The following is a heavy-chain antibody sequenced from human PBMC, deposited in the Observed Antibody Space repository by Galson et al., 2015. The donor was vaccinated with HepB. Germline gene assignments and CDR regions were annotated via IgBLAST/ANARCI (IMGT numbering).Heavy chain of an antibody. V-gene: IGHV6-1*01. D-gene: IGHD1-26*01. J-gene: IGHJ5*02. CDR1: GDSVSSNNAA. Sequence: CAISGDSVSSNNAAWNWIRRSPSRGLEWLGRTYYRSKWYNDYAVSVKSRITINADTSKNQFSLRLNSVIPEDTAVYYCARDVGIAAGNWFDPWGQGILVTVSS. CDR3: ARDVGIAAGNWFDP. CDR2: TYYRSKWYN.